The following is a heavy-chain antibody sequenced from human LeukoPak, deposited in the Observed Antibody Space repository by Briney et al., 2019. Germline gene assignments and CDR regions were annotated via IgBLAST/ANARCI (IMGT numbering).Heavy chain of an antibody. V-gene: IGHV3-66*01. CDR3: ARVMTAITNWFDP. CDR1: GFTVSSNY. Sequence: PGGSLRLSCAASGFTVSSNYVGWVRQAPGKGLEWVSVIYRDGSTYYADSVKSRFTISRDNSKNTLYLQMNNLRVEDTAVYYCARVMTAITNWFDPWGQGTLVTVSS. CDR2: IYRDGST. D-gene: IGHD2-21*02. J-gene: IGHJ5*02.